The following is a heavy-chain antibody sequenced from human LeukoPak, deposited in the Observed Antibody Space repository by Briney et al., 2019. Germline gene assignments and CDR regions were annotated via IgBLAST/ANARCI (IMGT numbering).Heavy chain of an antibody. CDR1: GFTFSSYG. CDR2: IWYDGSNK. CDR3: ARDESWGVVQYYFDH. V-gene: IGHV3-33*01. D-gene: IGHD3-3*01. Sequence: GGSLRLSCAASGFTFSSYGMHWVRQAPGKGLEWVAVIWYDGSNKYYADSVKGRFTISRDNSKNTLYLQMNSLRAEDTAVYYCARDESWGVVQYYFDHWGQGTLVTVSS. J-gene: IGHJ4*02.